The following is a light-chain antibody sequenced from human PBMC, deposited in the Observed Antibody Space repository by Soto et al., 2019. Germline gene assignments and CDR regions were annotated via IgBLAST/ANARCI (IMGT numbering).Light chain of an antibody. V-gene: IGLV2-11*01. CDR2: DVT. Sequence: QSVLTQPRSVSGSPGQSVTISCTGTSSDIGAYNFVSWYQQHPGKAPKLLICDVTKRPSGIPDRFSGSQSDNTASLTISGLQAEDEADYYCCSYAGSHTFLFGTGTKVTVL. CDR1: SSDIGAYNF. J-gene: IGLJ1*01. CDR3: CSYAGSHTFL.